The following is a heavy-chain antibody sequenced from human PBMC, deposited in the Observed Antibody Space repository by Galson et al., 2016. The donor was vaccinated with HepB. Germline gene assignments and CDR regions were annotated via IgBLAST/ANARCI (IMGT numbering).Heavy chain of an antibody. CDR2: IYWNDDK. Sequence: PALVKPTQTLTLTCIFSGFSLSTTGVGVGWMRQPPGKTLEWLAHIYWNDDKRYSPSLTSRLTITKDTSKNQVVLTLTNMDPVDTATYYCAHRRTSADYGSGKDHYFDYWGQGTLVTVSS. J-gene: IGHJ4*02. CDR3: AHRRTSADYGSGKDHYFDY. D-gene: IGHD3-10*01. CDR1: GFSLSTTGVG. V-gene: IGHV2-5*01.